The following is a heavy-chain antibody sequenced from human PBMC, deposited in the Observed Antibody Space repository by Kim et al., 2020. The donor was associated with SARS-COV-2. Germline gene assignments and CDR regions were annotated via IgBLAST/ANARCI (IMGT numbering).Heavy chain of an antibody. D-gene: IGHD3-9*01. CDR1: GFTFSSYS. CDR3: ARPSNYDILTGYYYYYGMDA. Sequence: GGSLRLSCAASGFTFSSYSMNWVRQAPGKGLEWVSSISSSSSYIYYADSVKGRFTISRDNAKNSLYLQMNRLRAEDTAVYYCARPSNYDILTGYYYYYGMDAWGQGTTVTVSS. J-gene: IGHJ6*02. CDR2: ISSSSSYI. V-gene: IGHV3-21*01.